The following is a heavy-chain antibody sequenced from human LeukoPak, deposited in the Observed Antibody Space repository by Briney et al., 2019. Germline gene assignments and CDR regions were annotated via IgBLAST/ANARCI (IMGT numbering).Heavy chain of an antibody. V-gene: IGHV3-72*01. CDR1: GFTFSNHY. CDR3: ARESGVYSSSWYLDY. J-gene: IGHJ4*02. Sequence: GGSLRLSCAASGFTFSNHYMDWVLQAPGKGLEWVSRTRNKANSYTTEYAASVKGRFTISRDDSKNSLYLQMNSLKTEDTAVYYCARESGVYSSSWYLDYWGQGILVTVFS. CDR2: TRNKANSYTT. D-gene: IGHD6-13*01.